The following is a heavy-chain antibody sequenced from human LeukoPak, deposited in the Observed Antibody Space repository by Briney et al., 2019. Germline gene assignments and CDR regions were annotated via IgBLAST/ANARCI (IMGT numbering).Heavy chain of an antibody. J-gene: IGHJ4*02. Sequence: ASVKVSCKTSGDTFSSYGLNWVRQAPGQGLEWMGRIIPISGVSNYAQKFQDRVTINTDESTSTVCMELSSLRYEDTAVYYCARDLYYYDSGGPDYWGQGTLVSVSS. CDR1: GDTFSSYG. D-gene: IGHD3-22*01. CDR3: ARDLYYYDSGGPDY. CDR2: IIPISGVS. V-gene: IGHV1-69*05.